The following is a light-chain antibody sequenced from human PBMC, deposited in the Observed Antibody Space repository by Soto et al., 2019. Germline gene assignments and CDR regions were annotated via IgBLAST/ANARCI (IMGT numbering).Light chain of an antibody. CDR2: AAS. V-gene: IGKV1-27*01. J-gene: IGKJ2*01. Sequence: RLTQSPSSLSASVGDRVTIACRASHDINNFLAWYRQRPVKVPELLMYAASSLKSGVPSRFSGRGSGTDFTLTIDSLQPEDFATYFCQNYNSVPYTFGQGTKLEIK. CDR3: QNYNSVPYT. CDR1: HDINNF.